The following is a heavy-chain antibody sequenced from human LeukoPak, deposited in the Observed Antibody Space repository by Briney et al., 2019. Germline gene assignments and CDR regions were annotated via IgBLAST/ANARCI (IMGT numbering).Heavy chain of an antibody. CDR1: GFTFSSNA. CDR2: INHSGST. Sequence: GSLRLSCAASGFTFSSNAMSWIRQPPGKGLEWIGEINHSGSTNYNPSLKSRVTISVGTSKNQFSLKLSSVTAADTAVYYCARGPAKAVAGTDDYWGQGTLVTVSS. J-gene: IGHJ4*02. V-gene: IGHV4-34*01. CDR3: ARGPAKAVAGTDDY. D-gene: IGHD6-19*01.